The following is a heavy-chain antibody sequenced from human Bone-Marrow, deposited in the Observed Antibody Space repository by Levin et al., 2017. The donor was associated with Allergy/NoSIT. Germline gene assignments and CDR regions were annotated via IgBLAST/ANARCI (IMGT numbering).Heavy chain of an antibody. CDR3: AKCPSITMVRGDPYYYYGMDV. J-gene: IGHJ6*02. CDR2: ISGSGGST. V-gene: IGHV3-23*01. D-gene: IGHD3-10*01. CDR1: GFTFSSYA. Sequence: PGGSLRLSCAASGFTFSSYAMSWVRQAPGKGLEWVSAISGSGGSTYYADSVKGRFTISRDNSKNTLYLQMNSLRAEDTAVYYCAKCPSITMVRGDPYYYYGMDVWGQGTTVTVSS.